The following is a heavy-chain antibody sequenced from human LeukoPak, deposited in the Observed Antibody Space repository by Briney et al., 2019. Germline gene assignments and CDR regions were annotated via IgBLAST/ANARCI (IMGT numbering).Heavy chain of an antibody. J-gene: IGHJ4*02. V-gene: IGHV3-23*01. CDR3: AKGNGYSYGRYYFDY. CDR1: GFTFSSYA. CDR2: ITASGGNT. D-gene: IGHD5-18*01. Sequence: GGSLRLSCAASGFTFSSYAMGWVRPAPGKGLEWVSAITASGGNTYYADSVKGRFNISRDNSTNPLYLQVNSLRAEYTAVYYCAKGNGYSYGRYYFDYWGQGTLVPVSS.